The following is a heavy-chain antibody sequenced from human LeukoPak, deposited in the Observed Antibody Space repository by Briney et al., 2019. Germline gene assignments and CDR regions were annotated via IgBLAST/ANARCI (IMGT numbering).Heavy chain of an antibody. CDR1: AGSINSYY. CDR2: IDSSGST. V-gene: IGHV4-59*08. Sequence: KPSETLSLTCTVSAGSINSYYWSWIRQPPGKGLGWIGYIDSSGSTDYNPSLKSRLSISVDTSKKQFSLKLTSVTAADTAVYYCARHFKKNGYNYYFDYWGQGTLVTVSS. J-gene: IGHJ4*02. CDR3: ARHFKKNGYNYYFDY. D-gene: IGHD5-24*01.